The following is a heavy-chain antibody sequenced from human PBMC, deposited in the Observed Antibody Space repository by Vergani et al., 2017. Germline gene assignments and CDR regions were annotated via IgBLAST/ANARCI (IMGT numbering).Heavy chain of an antibody. CDR1: GFTFSSYG. Sequence: QVQLVESGGGVVQPGGSLRLSCAASGFTFSSYGMHWVRQAPGKGLEWVAFIRYDGSNKYYADSVKGRFTISRDNSKNTLYLQMNSLRAEDTAVYYCAREVIAVAGTYYYGMDVWGQGTTVTVSS. CDR3: AREVIAVAGTYYYGMDV. V-gene: IGHV3-30*02. D-gene: IGHD6-19*01. J-gene: IGHJ6*02. CDR2: IRYDGSNK.